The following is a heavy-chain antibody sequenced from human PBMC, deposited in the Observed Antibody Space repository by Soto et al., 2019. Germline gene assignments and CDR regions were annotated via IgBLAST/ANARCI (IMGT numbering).Heavy chain of an antibody. V-gene: IGHV3-30*03. Sequence: QVQLVESGGGVVQPGRSLRLSCAASGFTFSTYGMHWVRQAPGKGLEWVAVISYDGSNKYYADSVKGRFTISRDNSKNTMYLQMNSLRAEDTAVFYCARDPDTYYDYIWGSCPDRWGQGTLVTVSS. J-gene: IGHJ5*02. CDR1: GFTFSTYG. D-gene: IGHD3-16*01. CDR2: ISYDGSNK. CDR3: ARDPDTYYDYIWGSCPDR.